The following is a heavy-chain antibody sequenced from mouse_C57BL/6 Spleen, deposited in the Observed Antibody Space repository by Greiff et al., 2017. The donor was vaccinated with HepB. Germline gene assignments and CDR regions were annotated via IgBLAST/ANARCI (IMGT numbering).Heavy chain of an antibody. CDR2: ISYDGSN. Sequence: EESGPGLVKPSQSLSLTCSVTGYSITSGYYWNWIRQFPGNKLEWMGYISYDGSNNYNPSLKNRISITRDTSKNQFFLKLNSVTTEDTATYYCARAGFFDYWGQGTTLTVSS. CDR3: ARAGFFDY. J-gene: IGHJ2*01. CDR1: GYSITSGYY. V-gene: IGHV3-6*01. D-gene: IGHD4-1*01.